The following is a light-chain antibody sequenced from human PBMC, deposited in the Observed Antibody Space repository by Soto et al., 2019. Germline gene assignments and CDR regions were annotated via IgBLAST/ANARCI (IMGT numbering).Light chain of an antibody. V-gene: IGLV3-25*03. CDR2: KDS. CDR3: QSADSSGTYQV. CDR1: ALPKQY. Sequence: SYELTQPPSVSVSPGQTARITCSGDALPKQYAYWYQQKPGQAPVLVIYKDSERPSGIPERFSGSSSGTTVTLTISGVRAEGEADYYCQSADSSGTYQVFGGGTKLTVL. J-gene: IGLJ2*01.